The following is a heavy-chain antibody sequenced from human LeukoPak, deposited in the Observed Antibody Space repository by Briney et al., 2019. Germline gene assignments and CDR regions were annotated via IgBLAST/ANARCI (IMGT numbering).Heavy chain of an antibody. Sequence: GRSLRLSCAASGFTFSSYAMHWVRQAPGKGLEWVAVISYDGSNKNYADSVKGRFTISRDNAKNSLYLQMNSLRAEDTAVYYCARVQKSRKSVASAVDCWGQGTVVIVSS. V-gene: IGHV3-30*04. J-gene: IGHJ4*02. D-gene: IGHD5-12*01. CDR3: ARVQKSRKSVASAVDC. CDR1: GFTFSSYA. CDR2: ISYDGSNK.